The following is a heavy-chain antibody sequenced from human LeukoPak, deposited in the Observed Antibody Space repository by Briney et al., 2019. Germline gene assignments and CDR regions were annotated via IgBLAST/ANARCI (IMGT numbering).Heavy chain of an antibody. V-gene: IGHV5-51*01. Sequence: GESLKISCKGSGYSFTNYWIGWVRPMPGKGLEWMGRIYPGDSDNRYSPSLQGQVTISADKSISTAYLQWSSLKASDTAMYYCARLDVASAGRVFDYWGQGTLVTVSS. CDR3: ARLDVASAGRVFDY. J-gene: IGHJ4*02. D-gene: IGHD6-13*01. CDR2: IYPGDSDN. CDR1: GYSFTNYW.